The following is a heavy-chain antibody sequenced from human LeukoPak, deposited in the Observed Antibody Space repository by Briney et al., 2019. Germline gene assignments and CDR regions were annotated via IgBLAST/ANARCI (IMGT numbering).Heavy chain of an antibody. J-gene: IGHJ4*02. V-gene: IGHV3-23*01. D-gene: IGHD5-18*01. CDR2: ISGSGGST. CDR1: GFTFSNFG. CDR3: ASQGVGTAMGYY. Sequence: GGSLRLSCTATGFTFSNFGMAWVRQAPGQGLEWVSAISGSGGSTYYADSVKGRFTISRDNSKNTLYLQMNSLRAEDTAVYYCASQGVGTAMGYYWGQGTLVTISS.